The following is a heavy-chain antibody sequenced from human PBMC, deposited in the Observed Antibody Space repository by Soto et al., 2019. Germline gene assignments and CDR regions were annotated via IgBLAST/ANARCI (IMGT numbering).Heavy chain of an antibody. CDR1: GYTLTELS. J-gene: IGHJ6*02. Sequence: EASVKVSCKVSGYTLTELSMHWVRQAPGKGLEWMGGFDPEDGETIYAQKFQGRVTMTEDTSTDTAYMELSSLRSEDTAVYYCATVGGPIWFGELRGYYYYGMDVWGQGTTVTVSS. CDR2: FDPEDGET. V-gene: IGHV1-24*01. D-gene: IGHD3-10*01. CDR3: ATVGGPIWFGELRGYYYYGMDV.